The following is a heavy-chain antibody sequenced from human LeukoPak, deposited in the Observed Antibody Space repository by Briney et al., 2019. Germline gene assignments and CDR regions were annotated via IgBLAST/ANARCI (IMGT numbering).Heavy chain of an antibody. D-gene: IGHD3-3*01. V-gene: IGHV3-48*01. CDR1: GFPFSTYH. Sequence: GGSLRLSCTASGFPFSTYHMVWVRQAPGKGLEWVSYINSWSSLIYYADSVKGRFAISRDNAESSLYLQMNSLTAEDTAIYYCARVRFLEWLLPFDYWGQGTLVTVSS. CDR3: ARVRFLEWLLPFDY. J-gene: IGHJ4*02. CDR2: INSWSSLI.